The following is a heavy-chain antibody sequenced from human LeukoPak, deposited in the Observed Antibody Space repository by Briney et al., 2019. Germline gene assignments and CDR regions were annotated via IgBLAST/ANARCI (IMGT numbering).Heavy chain of an antibody. CDR3: ARESEDSSGYYYVSYYYYMDV. Sequence: GASEKGSCKASGYTFTGYYMHWVRQAPGQGLEWMGWINPNSGGTNYAPKFQGRVTMTRDTSISTAYMELCRLRPDDTAVYYCARESEDSSGYYYVSYYYYMDVWGKGTTVTISS. V-gene: IGHV1-2*02. CDR2: INPNSGGT. J-gene: IGHJ6*03. D-gene: IGHD3-22*01. CDR1: GYTFTGYY.